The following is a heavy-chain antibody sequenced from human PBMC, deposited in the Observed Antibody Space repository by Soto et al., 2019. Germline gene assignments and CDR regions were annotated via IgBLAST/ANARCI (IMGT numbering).Heavy chain of an antibody. V-gene: IGHV4-59*12. CDR2: VYYSGST. CDR3: ARGFLEWLSHTYYGMEV. J-gene: IGHJ6*02. Sequence: SETLSLTCSVSGDSISYYYWCWVRQPPGRGLEWVGYVYYSGSTDYNPSLKSRVTMSADTSKNQFSLNLSSVTAADTAVYYCARGFLEWLSHTYYGMEVWGQGTTLTVSS. D-gene: IGHD3-3*01. CDR1: GDSISYYY.